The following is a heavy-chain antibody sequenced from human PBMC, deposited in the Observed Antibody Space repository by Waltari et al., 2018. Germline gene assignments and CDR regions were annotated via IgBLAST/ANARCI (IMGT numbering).Heavy chain of an antibody. J-gene: IGHJ4*02. CDR3: AKHLTLVRGIGPYFDY. CDR1: GFTFSNYA. Sequence: EVQLLESGGGMVQPGGSLRLSCAASGFTFSNYAMSWVRQAPGEGLACVSAISGSGDNTFYVDSVKCRFTISRDNSKNTLYLQMNSLRAEDTAVYYCAKHLTLVRGIGPYFDYWGQGTLVTVSS. D-gene: IGHD3-10*01. V-gene: IGHV3-23*01. CDR2: ISGSGDNT.